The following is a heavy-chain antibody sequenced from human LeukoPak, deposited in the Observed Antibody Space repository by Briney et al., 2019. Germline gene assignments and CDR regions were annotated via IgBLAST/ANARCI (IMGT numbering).Heavy chain of an antibody. J-gene: IGHJ4*02. V-gene: IGHV3-30*18. CDR1: GFTFSSYG. D-gene: IGHD2-2*01. CDR2: ISYDGSNK. CDR3: AKDRGSCSSTSCYYFDY. Sequence: GGSLRLSCAASGFTFSSYGMHWVRQAPGKGLEWVAVISYDGSNKYYADSVKGRFTISRDNSKNTLYLQMNSLRAEDTAVYYCAKDRGSCSSTSCYYFDYWGQGTLVTVSS.